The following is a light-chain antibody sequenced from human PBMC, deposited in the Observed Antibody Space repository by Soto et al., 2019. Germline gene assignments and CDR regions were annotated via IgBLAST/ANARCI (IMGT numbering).Light chain of an antibody. CDR1: SSDIGGYTY. V-gene: IGLV2-8*01. CDR2: EVS. J-gene: IGLJ1*01. Sequence: QSALTQPPSASGSPGQSVTISCSGTSSDIGGYTYVSWYQHHPGKAPKLTIYEVSKRPSGVPDRFSGSKSGNTASLTVSGLQAEDEADYYCSSYANSNNYVFGTGTKLTVL. CDR3: SSYANSNNYV.